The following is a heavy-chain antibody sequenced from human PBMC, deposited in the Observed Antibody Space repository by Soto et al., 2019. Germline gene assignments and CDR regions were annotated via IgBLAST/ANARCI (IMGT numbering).Heavy chain of an antibody. CDR1: GGTFSSYA. V-gene: IGHV1-69*12. D-gene: IGHD3-22*01. CDR3: AGHSSGVPGYYYGMDV. CDR2: IIPIFDTA. J-gene: IGHJ6*02. Sequence: QVQLVQYGAEVKKPGSSVKVSCKASGGTFSSYAISWVRQAPGQGLEWMGGIIPIFDTADYAQKFQGRVTITADESTNTAYMELSSLRSEDTAVYYCAGHSSGVPGYYYGMDVWGQGTTVTVSS.